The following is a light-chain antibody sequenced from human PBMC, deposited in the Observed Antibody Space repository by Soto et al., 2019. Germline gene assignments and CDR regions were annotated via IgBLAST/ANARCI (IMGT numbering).Light chain of an antibody. CDR1: NIGSKS. J-gene: IGLJ1*01. Sequence: SYELTQPPSVSVAPGQKARITCGGNNIGSKSVPWYQQKPGQAPVLVVYADDDRPSGIPERISGSNSGNTATLTISRVEAGDEADYYCQLWDSTRDHHVFGSGTKLTVL. CDR3: QLWDSTRDHHV. V-gene: IGLV3-21*02. CDR2: ADD.